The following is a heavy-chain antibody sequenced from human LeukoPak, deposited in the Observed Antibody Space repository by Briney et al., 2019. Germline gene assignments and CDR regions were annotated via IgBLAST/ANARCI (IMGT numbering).Heavy chain of an antibody. D-gene: IGHD3-10*01. J-gene: IGHJ6*02. CDR2: IKEDGSDK. CDR3: ARDQVLWFGELFGSYGMDV. V-gene: IGHV3-7*01. Sequence: GGSLRLSCAASGFTFSSYWMSWVRQAPGKGLEWVANIKEDGSDKYYMDSVKGRFTISRDNAKNSLYLQMNSLRAEDTAVYYCARDQVLWFGELFGSYGMDVWGQGTTVTVSS. CDR1: GFTFSSYW.